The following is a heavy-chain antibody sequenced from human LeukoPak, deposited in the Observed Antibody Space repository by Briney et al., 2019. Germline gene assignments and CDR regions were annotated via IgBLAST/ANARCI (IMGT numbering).Heavy chain of an antibody. CDR3: AKAGEGDPGVLWFRDLGGEDYFDY. D-gene: IGHD3-10*01. CDR1: GFTFSSYA. J-gene: IGHJ4*02. CDR2: ISGSGGST. Sequence: SGGSLRLSCAASGFTFSSYAMSWVRQAPGKGLEWVSAISGSGGSTYYADSVKGRFTISRDNSKNTLYLQMNSLRAEDTAVYYCAKAGEGDPGVLWFRDLGGEDYFDYWGQGTLVTVSS. V-gene: IGHV3-23*01.